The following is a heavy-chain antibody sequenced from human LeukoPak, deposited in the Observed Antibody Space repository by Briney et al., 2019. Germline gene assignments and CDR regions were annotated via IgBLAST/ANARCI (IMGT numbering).Heavy chain of an antibody. J-gene: IGHJ4*02. D-gene: IGHD3-10*01. CDR2: IYSGGST. Sequence: GGSLRLSCAASGFTVSSNYMSWVRQAPGKGLEWVSVIYSGGSTYYADSVKGRFTISRDNSKNTLYLQMNSLRAEDTAVYYCARGPYGSGSYYGYWGQGALVTVSS. CDR3: ARGPYGSGSYYGY. V-gene: IGHV3-66*01. CDR1: GFTVSSNY.